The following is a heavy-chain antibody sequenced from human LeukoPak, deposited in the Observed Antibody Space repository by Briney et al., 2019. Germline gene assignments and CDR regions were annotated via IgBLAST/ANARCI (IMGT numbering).Heavy chain of an antibody. CDR3: ARDQLEVVVTATFDY. Sequence: PGGSLRLSCAASGFTFSSYGMHWVRQAPGKGLEWVAVIWYDGSNKYYADSVKGRFTISRDNSKNTLYLQMNSLRAEDTAVYYCARDQLEVVVTATFDYWGQGTLVTVSS. D-gene: IGHD2-21*02. CDR1: GFTFSSYG. V-gene: IGHV3-33*08. J-gene: IGHJ4*02. CDR2: IWYDGSNK.